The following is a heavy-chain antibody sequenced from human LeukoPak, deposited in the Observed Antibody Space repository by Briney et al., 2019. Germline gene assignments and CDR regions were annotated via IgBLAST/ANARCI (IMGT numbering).Heavy chain of an antibody. CDR3: QSRFLEWLLDY. V-gene: IGHV4-39*01. J-gene: IGHJ4*02. CDR1: GGSISSNNYF. CDR2: IYDSGST. Sequence: SETLPLTCTVSGGSISSNNYFWGWIRQPPGKGLEWIGSIYDSGSTYYNPSLKSRVTISVDTSKNQFSLKLNSVTAADTAMYYCQSRFLEWLLDYWGQGTLVTVSS. D-gene: IGHD3-3*01.